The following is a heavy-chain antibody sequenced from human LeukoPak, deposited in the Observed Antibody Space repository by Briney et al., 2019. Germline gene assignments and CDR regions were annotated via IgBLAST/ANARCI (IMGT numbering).Heavy chain of an antibody. V-gene: IGHV3-52*01. Sequence: PGGSLRLSCAASGFTFSNSWMHWVCQAPEKGLEWVADIKCDGSEKCYVDSVKGRLTISRGNAKNSLYLQVNSLRAEDMTVYYCVRGVGSSTSCYVRAFDIWGQGTMVTVSS. J-gene: IGHJ3*02. D-gene: IGHD2-2*01. CDR3: VRGVGSSTSCYVRAFDI. CDR1: GFTFSNSW. CDR2: IKCDGSEK.